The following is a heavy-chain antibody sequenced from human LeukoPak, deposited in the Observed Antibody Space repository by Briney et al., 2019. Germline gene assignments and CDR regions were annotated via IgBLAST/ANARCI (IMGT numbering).Heavy chain of an antibody. D-gene: IGHD3-10*01. CDR1: GYSISSGYY. CDR2: IYHSGST. Sequence: SETLSLTCTVDGYSISSGYYWGWIRQPPGKGLEWIGNIYHSGSTYYNPSLRSRVTISVDTSKNQFSLKLSSVTAADTAVYYCTRGGGGSGSYYDYYFDFWGQGTLVTVSS. V-gene: IGHV4-38-2*02. J-gene: IGHJ4*02. CDR3: TRGGGGSGSYYDYYFDF.